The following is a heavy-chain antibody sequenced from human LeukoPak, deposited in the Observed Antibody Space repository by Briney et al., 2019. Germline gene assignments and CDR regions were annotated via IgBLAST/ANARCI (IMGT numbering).Heavy chain of an antibody. J-gene: IGHJ4*02. D-gene: IGHD2-15*01. V-gene: IGHV3-49*03. Sequence: GGSLRLSCTASGFTFGDYAMSWFRQAPGKGLEWVGFIRSKAYGGTTEYAASVKGRFTISRDDSKSIAYLHMNSLKTEDTAVYYCTRDKAAPMGYYWGEKTLLTVSS. CDR2: IRSKAYGGTT. CDR1: GFTFGDYA. CDR3: TRDKAAPMGYY.